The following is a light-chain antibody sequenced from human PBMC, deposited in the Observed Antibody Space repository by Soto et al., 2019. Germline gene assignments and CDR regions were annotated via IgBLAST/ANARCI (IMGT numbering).Light chain of an antibody. V-gene: IGKV1-5*03. CDR1: QSVSRW. Sequence: DIQMTQSPSTLSASVGDRVTITCRASQSVSRWLAWYQQKPGKAPKLLFYKASTLGSGVPSRFSGSGSGTEFTLSISSLHPDDSGTYYCQYYNDNWSFGQGTKVEIK. CDR3: QYYNDNWS. J-gene: IGKJ1*01. CDR2: KAS.